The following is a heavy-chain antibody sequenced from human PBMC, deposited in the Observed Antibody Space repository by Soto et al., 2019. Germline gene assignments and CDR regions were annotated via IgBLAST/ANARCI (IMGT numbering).Heavy chain of an antibody. CDR2: ISSSTSYV. Sequence: EVQLVESGGGLVKPGGSLRLSCAASGFTFSRYGMNWLRQAPGKGLEWVASISSSTSYVYYADSVKGRFSTSRDNAKNILYLEMYGLRTEETAVYYCARDPSEGRVGNWFESWGQGTLVTVSS. CDR1: GFTFSRYG. D-gene: IGHD2-2*01. J-gene: IGHJ5*01. CDR3: ARDPSEGRVGNWFES. V-gene: IGHV3-21*02.